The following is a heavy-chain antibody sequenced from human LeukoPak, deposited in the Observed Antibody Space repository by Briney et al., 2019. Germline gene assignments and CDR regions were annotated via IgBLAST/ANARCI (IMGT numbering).Heavy chain of an antibody. V-gene: IGHV4-39*07. J-gene: IGHJ4*02. CDR2: FYFGGSN. Sequence: SETLSLTCTVSGDSISSNNRYWGWIRQPPGKGLEWIGSFYFGGSNYYSPPLRSRVIISLDTSKNQFSLRLNFVTAADTAMYYCASSHSATWYDDWGQGALVTVSS. CDR1: GDSISSNNRY. D-gene: IGHD6-13*01. CDR3: ASSHSATWYDD.